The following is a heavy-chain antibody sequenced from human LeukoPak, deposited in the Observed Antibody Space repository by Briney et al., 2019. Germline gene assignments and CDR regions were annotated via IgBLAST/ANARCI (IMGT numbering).Heavy chain of an antibody. CDR3: TKGADDYKTGY. V-gene: IGHV4-31*02. CDR1: GNSVINDNSI. J-gene: IGHJ1*01. Sequence: PSQTLSLICSVSGNSVINDNSIWSWIPQHPEKGLEWIGHFHPSGTTYYNPSLRGRLTISIDTSNNHFSLEMTSMTAADTAVYYCTKGADDYKTGYWGQGTLVTVSS. CDR2: FHPSGTT. D-gene: IGHD5-24*01.